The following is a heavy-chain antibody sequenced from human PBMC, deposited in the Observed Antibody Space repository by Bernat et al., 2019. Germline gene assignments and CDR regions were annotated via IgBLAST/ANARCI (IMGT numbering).Heavy chain of an antibody. D-gene: IGHD5-12*01. CDR1: GGSVSSGSYY. V-gene: IGHV4-61*01. CDR3: ACAPTCYDGWFDP. Sequence: QVQLQESGPGLVKPSETLSLTCTVSGGSVSSGSYYWSWIRQPPGKGLEWIGCIYYSGSTNYNPSLKSRVTISVDTSKNQFSLKLSSVTAAYTAVYYCACAPTCYDGWFDPWGQGTLVTVSS. J-gene: IGHJ5*02. CDR2: IYYSGST.